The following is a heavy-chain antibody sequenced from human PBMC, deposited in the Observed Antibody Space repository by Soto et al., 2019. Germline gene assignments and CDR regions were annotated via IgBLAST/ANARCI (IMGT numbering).Heavy chain of an antibody. D-gene: IGHD1-26*01. J-gene: IGHJ4*02. V-gene: IGHV3-66*01. CDR2: IYSGGST. Sequence: EVQLVESGGGLVQPGGSLRLSCAASGFTVSSNYMSWVRQAPGKGLEWVSVIYSGGSTYYADSVKGRFTISRDNSTNTLYLQMNSLRAEDTAVYYCASRRLYSGSLGYWGQGTLVTVSS. CDR1: GFTVSSNY. CDR3: ASRRLYSGSLGY.